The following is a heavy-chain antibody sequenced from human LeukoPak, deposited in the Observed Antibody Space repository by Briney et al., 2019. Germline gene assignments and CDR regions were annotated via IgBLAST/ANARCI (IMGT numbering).Heavy chain of an antibody. D-gene: IGHD2-2*02. V-gene: IGHV3-74*01. J-gene: IGHJ5*02. Sequence: PGGSLRLPCAASGFTFSSYWMHWVRQAPGKGLVWVSRINSDGSSTSYADSVKGRFTISRDNAKNTLYLQMNSLRAEDTAVYYCARYCSSTSCYREGGSVGRGQNFDPWGQGTLVTVSS. CDR2: INSDGSST. CDR3: ARYCSSTSCYREGGSVGRGQNFDP. CDR1: GFTFSSYW.